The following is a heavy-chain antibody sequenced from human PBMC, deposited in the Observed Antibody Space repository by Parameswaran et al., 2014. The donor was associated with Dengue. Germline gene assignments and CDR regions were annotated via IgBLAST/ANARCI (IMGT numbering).Heavy chain of an antibody. V-gene: IGHV3-23*01. CDR2: ISGSGGST. CDR3: AKAQNIVATIFNWFDP. D-gene: IGHD5-12*01. J-gene: IGHJ5*02. Sequence: RWIRQPPGKGLEWVSAISGSGGSTYYADSVKGRFTISRDNSKNTLYLQMNSLRAEDTAVYYCAKAQNIVATIFNWFDPWGQGTLVTVSS.